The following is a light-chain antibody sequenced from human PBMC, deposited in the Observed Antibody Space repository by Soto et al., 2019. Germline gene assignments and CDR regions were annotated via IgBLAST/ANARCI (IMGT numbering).Light chain of an antibody. CDR3: SSYTTSSTYV. V-gene: IGLV2-14*01. Sequence: QSALTQPASVSGSPGQSITISCTGTSSDVGYYDYVSWYQQHPDKAPKLMIYEVSNRPSGVSNRFSGSKSGNTASLTISGLQAEGEADYYCSSYTTSSTYVFGTGTKVTVL. J-gene: IGLJ1*01. CDR1: SSDVGYYDY. CDR2: EVS.